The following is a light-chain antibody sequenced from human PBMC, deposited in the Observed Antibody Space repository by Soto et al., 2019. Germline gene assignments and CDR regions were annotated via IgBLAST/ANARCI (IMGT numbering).Light chain of an antibody. CDR3: QQTYATPFT. CDR2: TAT. CDR1: HNIATY. Sequence: DIQVTQSPSSLSASVGDRVTNTCRTSHNIATYLYWYQHRPGKAPNLLIYTATSLQSGVPSRFSGSGTGTDFTLTISALQPEDFTSYFCQQTYATPFTFGRGTTV. V-gene: IGKV1-39*01. J-gene: IGKJ3*01.